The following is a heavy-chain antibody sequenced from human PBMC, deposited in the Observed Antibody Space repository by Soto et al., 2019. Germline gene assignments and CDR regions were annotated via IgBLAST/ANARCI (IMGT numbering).Heavy chain of an antibody. CDR3: ARGDAGYYGMDV. CDR2: SFHSGTT. Sequence: SSETLSLTCAVSGGSISSGGYFWDWVRQPPGKGLEWIGYSFHSGTTSYNPPLKSRVIISVDRSKNQFSLKLSSVTTADTAVYYCARGDAGYYGMDVWGQGTTVTVSS. J-gene: IGHJ6*02. V-gene: IGHV4-30-2*01. CDR1: GGSISSGGYF.